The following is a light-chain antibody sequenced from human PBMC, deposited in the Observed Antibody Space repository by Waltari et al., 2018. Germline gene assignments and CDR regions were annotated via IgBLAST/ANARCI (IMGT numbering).Light chain of an antibody. CDR2: AAS. CDR3: QQYYDSPLT. J-gene: IGKJ4*01. V-gene: IGKV1-39*01. CDR1: QSISSY. Sequence: DIQMTQSPSSLSASVGDRVTITCRASQSISSYLNWYQQKPGKAPKLLIYAASSLQSGVPSRFSGSGSGTDFTLTISSLQPEDVAVYSCQQYYDSPLTFGGGTKVEIK.